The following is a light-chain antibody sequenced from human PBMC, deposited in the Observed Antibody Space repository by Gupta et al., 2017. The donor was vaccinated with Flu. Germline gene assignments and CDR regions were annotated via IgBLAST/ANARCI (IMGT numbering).Light chain of an antibody. CDR2: VNN. J-gene: IGLJ3*02. CDR1: SSNIGAGYD. CDR3: QSYDSSLRV. Sequence: QSVLTQPPSVSGAPGQRVTIYCIGSSSNIGAGYDVLWHQQHPGTAPKVLIFVNNKRPSGVPDRFSGSKSGTSASLAITGLQAEDEADYYCQSYDSSLRVFGGGTKLTVL. V-gene: IGLV1-40*01.